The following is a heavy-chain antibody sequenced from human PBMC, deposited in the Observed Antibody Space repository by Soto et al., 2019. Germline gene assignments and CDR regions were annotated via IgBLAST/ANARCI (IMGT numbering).Heavy chain of an antibody. D-gene: IGHD3-16*01. J-gene: IGHJ4*02. Sequence: EVQLLESGGGLIQPGGSLRLYCAASGFAFSRSAMAWVRQAPEKGLEWVSSISEGGGTTFYAGSVEGRFTISRDNSKNTLYLQMNSVRADDTAVYYCATGGYRHAYDWGRGTLVTVSS. CDR1: GFAFSRSA. V-gene: IGHV3-23*01. CDR3: ATGGYRHAYD. CDR2: ISEGGGTT.